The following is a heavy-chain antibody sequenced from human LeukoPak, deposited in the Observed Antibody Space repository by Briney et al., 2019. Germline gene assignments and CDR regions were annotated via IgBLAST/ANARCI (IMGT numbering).Heavy chain of an antibody. J-gene: IGHJ6*02. Sequence: SETLSLTCTVSGGSISSYYWSWIRQPPGKGLEWIGYIYYSGSTNYNPSLKSRVTVSVDTSKNQFSLKLSSVTAADTAVYYCARCGYNCYGMDVWGQGTTVTVSS. D-gene: IGHD5-24*01. V-gene: IGHV4-59*01. CDR2: IYYSGST. CDR3: ARCGYNCYGMDV. CDR1: GGSISSYY.